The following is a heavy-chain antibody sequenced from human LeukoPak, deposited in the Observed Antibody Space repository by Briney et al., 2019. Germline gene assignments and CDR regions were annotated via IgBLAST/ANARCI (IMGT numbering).Heavy chain of an antibody. CDR1: GGSFSGNT. D-gene: IGHD3-16*01. V-gene: IGHV4-34*01. CDR3: ARHLMRMEVWSWGPKTRRDRVSFDH. CDR2: INHSGST. J-gene: IGHJ4*02. Sequence: SSETLSLTCDVSGGSFSGNTWSWIRQPPGTGLEWIGEINHSGSTNYNPSLKSRVTISIDTSNKRFFLTLSSVTASDTAVYYCARHLMRMEVWSWGPKTRRDRVSFDHWGQGALVIVSS.